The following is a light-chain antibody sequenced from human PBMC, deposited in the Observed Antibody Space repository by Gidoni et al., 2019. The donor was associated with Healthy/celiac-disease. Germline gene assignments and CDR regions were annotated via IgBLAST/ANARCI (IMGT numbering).Light chain of an antibody. Sequence: DIVLTQSPATLSLSPGERATLSCRASQSVSSYLAWYKQKPGQAPRLLIYDASNRATGIPARFSGSGSGTDFTLTISSLEPEDFAVYYCQQRSNWLLTFGGGTKVEIK. J-gene: IGKJ4*01. V-gene: IGKV3-11*01. CDR3: QQRSNWLLT. CDR1: QSVSSY. CDR2: DAS.